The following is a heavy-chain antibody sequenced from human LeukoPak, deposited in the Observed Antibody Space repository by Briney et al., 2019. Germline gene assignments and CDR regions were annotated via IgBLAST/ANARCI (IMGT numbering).Heavy chain of an antibody. J-gene: IGHJ4*02. CDR3: ASTQSFDY. CDR2: IKQDGSEK. CDR1: GFTLSNYW. Sequence: PGGSLRLSCVASGFTLSNYWMGWVRQAPGKGLEWVANIKQDGSEKYYADSVKGRFTISRDNAKSSLYLQLNSLRVEDTAVYHCASTQSFDYWGQGTLVTVPS. V-gene: IGHV3-7*05.